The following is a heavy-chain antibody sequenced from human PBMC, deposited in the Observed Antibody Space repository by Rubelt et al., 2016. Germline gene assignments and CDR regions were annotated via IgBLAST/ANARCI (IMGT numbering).Heavy chain of an antibody. V-gene: IGHV1-69*12. CDR2: IIPIFGTA. D-gene: IGHD6-13*01. CDR3: ARRQQLGPFDY. CDR1: GGTFSSYA. J-gene: IGHJ4*02. Sequence: QVQLVQSGAEVKKPGSSVKVSCKASGGTFSSYAISWVRQAPGQGLEWMGGIIPIFGTATYAQKFQGRVTIIADESTGTSYMELSSLRSEDTAVYYCARRQQLGPFDYWGQGTLVTVSS.